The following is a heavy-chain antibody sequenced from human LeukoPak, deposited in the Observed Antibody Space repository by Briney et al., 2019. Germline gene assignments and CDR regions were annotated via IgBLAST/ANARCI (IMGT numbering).Heavy chain of an antibody. CDR3: ARGPRLYSSSWYVPDF. D-gene: IGHD6-13*01. CDR1: GYTFTTYS. J-gene: IGHJ4*02. V-gene: IGHV1-18*01. CDR2: ISAYNGNA. Sequence: ASVKVSCKASGYTFTTYSITWVRQAPGQGLEWMGWISAYNGNAKYAQRVQGRVTMATDTSTSTAYMELRSLRSDDTAVYFCARGPRLYSSSWYVPDFSGQGTLVTVSS.